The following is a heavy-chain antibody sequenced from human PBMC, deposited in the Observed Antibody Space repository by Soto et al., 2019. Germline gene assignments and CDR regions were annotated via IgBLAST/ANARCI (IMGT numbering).Heavy chain of an antibody. V-gene: IGHV1-18*01. J-gene: IGHJ6*02. CDR2: ISAYNGNT. CDR1: GYTFTSYG. CDR3: ARVGTGSGSYRGLYYYYGMDV. Sequence: QVQLVQSGAEVKKPGASVKVSCKASGYTFTSYGISWVRQAPGQGLEWMGWISAYNGNTNYAQKLQGRVTMNTDTSTSTAYMELRSLRSDDTAVYYCARVGTGSGSYRGLYYYYGMDVWGQGTTVTVSS. D-gene: IGHD3-10*01.